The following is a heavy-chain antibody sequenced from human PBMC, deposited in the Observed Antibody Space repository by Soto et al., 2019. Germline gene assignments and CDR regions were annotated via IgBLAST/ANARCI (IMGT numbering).Heavy chain of an antibody. Sequence: PGGSRRLSCAASGCTSSTYGKHWVRQVPGKGLEWVAVISYDGSNKYYADSVKGRFTISRDNSKNTLYLQMNSLRAEDTAVYYCAKDQGLKGVGWFDPWGQGTLVTVSS. J-gene: IGHJ5*02. CDR1: GCTSSTYG. CDR3: AKDQGLKGVGWFDP. D-gene: IGHD3-16*01. CDR2: ISYDGSNK. V-gene: IGHV3-30*18.